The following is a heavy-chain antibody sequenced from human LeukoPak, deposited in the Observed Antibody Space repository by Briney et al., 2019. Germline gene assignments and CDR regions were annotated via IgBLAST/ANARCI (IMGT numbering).Heavy chain of an antibody. CDR2: IYTSGST. J-gene: IGHJ6*03. CDR1: GGSISSYY. CDR3: ARDLWELPQVGYYYYYMDV. Sequence: PSETLSLTCTVSGGSISSYYWSWIRQPAGKGLEWIGRIYTSGSTNYNPSLKSRVTMSVDTSKNQFSLKLSSVTAADTAVYYCARDLWELPQVGYYYYYMDVWGKGTTVTVSS. V-gene: IGHV4-4*07. D-gene: IGHD1-26*01.